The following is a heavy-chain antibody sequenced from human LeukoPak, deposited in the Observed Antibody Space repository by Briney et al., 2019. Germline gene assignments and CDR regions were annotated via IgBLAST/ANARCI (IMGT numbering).Heavy chain of an antibody. CDR2: ISGSGGST. V-gene: IGHV3-23*01. D-gene: IGHD3-10*01. Sequence: PGGSLRLSCAASGFTFSSYAMSWVRQAPGKGLEWVSAISGSGGSTSYADIVKGRFTISRDNSKNTLYLQMNSLRGEDAAVYYCAKDIWSYYYYYYGMDVWGQGTTVTVSS. CDR1: GFTFSSYA. J-gene: IGHJ6*02. CDR3: AKDIWSYYYYYYGMDV.